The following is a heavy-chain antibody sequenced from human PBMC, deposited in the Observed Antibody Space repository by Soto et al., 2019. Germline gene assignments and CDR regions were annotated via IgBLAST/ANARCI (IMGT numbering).Heavy chain of an antibody. CDR3: ASDDYYDSSGHSY. Sequence: GLSCAASGFTFSSYSMNWVRQAPGKGLEWVSSISSSSSYIYYADSVKGRFTISRDNAKNSLYLQMNSLRAEDTAVYYCASDDYYDSSGHSYWGQGTLVTVSS. D-gene: IGHD3-22*01. J-gene: IGHJ4*02. CDR1: GFTFSSYS. V-gene: IGHV3-21*01. CDR2: ISSSSSYI.